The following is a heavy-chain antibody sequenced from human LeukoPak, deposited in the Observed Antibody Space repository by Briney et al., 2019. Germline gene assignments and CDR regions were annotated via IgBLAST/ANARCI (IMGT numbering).Heavy chain of an antibody. CDR2: INWNGGST. V-gene: IGHV3-20*04. CDR3: ARARVYTSNWYGQTFDY. Sequence: GGSLRLSCAASGFTFDDYGMSWVRQAPGKGLEWVSGINWNGGSTAYGDSVKGRFTISRDNAKNSLYLQMNSLRAEDTALYYCARARVYTSNWYGQTFDYWGQGILVTVSS. D-gene: IGHD6-13*01. CDR1: GFTFDDYG. J-gene: IGHJ4*02.